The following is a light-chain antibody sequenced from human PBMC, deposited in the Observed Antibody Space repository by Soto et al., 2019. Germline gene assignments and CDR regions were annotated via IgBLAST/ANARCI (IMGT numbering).Light chain of an antibody. Sequence: QSALTQPPSVSGSPEQSVTISCTGSSSDVGSYNRVSWYQQPPGTAPKLMIYEVSNRPSGVPDRFSGSKSGNTASLTISGLQAEDVADYYCSSYTSSSTLVFVSGTKLTVL. CDR2: EVS. J-gene: IGLJ1*01. CDR1: SSDVGSYNR. V-gene: IGLV2-18*02. CDR3: SSYTSSSTLV.